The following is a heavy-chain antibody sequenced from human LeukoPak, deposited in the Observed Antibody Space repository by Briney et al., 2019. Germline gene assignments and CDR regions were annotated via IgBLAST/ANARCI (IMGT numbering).Heavy chain of an antibody. CDR2: ITSTSTYT. V-gene: IGHV3-21*01. CDR3: ARDPYSGSYGDYYYYYMDV. J-gene: IGHJ6*03. Sequence: GGSLRLSCAASGFTFSSYEMNWVRQAPGKGLEWVSSITSTSTYTYYADSVKGRFTISRDNAENSLYLQMNSLRAEDTAVYYCARDPYSGSYGDYYYYYMDVWGKGTTVTISS. D-gene: IGHD1-26*01. CDR1: GFTFSSYE.